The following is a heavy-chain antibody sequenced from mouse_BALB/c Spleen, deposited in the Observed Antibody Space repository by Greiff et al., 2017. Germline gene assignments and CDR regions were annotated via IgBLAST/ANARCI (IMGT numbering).Heavy chain of an antibody. CDR2: ISSGSSTI. Sequence: EVMLVESGGGLVQPGGSRKLSCAASGFTFSSFGMHWVRQAPEKGLEWVAYISSGSSTIYYADTVKGRFTISRDNPKNTLFLQMTSLRSEDTAMYYCARDGYYPYYYAMDYWGQGTSVTVSS. CDR1: GFTFSSFG. V-gene: IGHV5-17*02. J-gene: IGHJ4*01. CDR3: ARDGYYPYYYAMDY. D-gene: IGHD2-3*01.